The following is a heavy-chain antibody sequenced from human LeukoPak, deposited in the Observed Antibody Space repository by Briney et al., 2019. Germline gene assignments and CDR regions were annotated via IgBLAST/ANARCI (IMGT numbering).Heavy chain of an antibody. CDR3: ANALNRATTVTPVDY. CDR2: ISYDGSNK. D-gene: IGHD4-17*01. J-gene: IGHJ4*02. Sequence: PGGSLRLSCAASGFTFSSYTMHWVRQAPGKGLEWVAVISYDGSNKYYADSVKGRFTISRDNSKNTLYLQMNSLRAEDTAVYYCANALNRATTVTPVDYWGQGTLVTVSS. CDR1: GFTFSSYT. V-gene: IGHV3-30-3*01.